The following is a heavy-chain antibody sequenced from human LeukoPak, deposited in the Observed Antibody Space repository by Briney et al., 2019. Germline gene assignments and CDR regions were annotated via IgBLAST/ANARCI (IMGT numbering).Heavy chain of an antibody. Sequence: GGSLRLSCAASGFTFSDYYMSWIRQAPGKGLEWVSYISSSGSTIYYADSVKGRFTISRDNAKNSLYLQMNSLRAEDTAVYYSARDRYYYDSRGEDRFDYWGQGTLVTVSS. CDR2: ISSSGSTI. CDR1: GFTFSDYY. D-gene: IGHD3-22*01. J-gene: IGHJ4*02. V-gene: IGHV3-11*01. CDR3: ARDRYYYDSRGEDRFDY.